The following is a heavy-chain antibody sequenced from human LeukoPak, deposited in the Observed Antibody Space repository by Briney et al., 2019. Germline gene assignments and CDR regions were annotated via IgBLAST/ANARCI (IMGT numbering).Heavy chain of an antibody. CDR2: MNPNSGNT. CDR3: ARGRVPYYYDSSGYL. Sequence: GASVKVSCKASGYTFTSYDINWVRQATGQGLEWMGWMNPNSGNTGYAQKFQGRVTMTRNTSISTAYMELSSLRSEDTAVYYCARGRVPYYYDSSGYLWGQGTMVTVSS. CDR1: GYTFTSYD. J-gene: IGHJ3*01. V-gene: IGHV1-8*01. D-gene: IGHD3-22*01.